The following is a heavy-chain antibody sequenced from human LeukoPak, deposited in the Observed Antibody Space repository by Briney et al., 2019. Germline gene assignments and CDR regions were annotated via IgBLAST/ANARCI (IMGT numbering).Heavy chain of an antibody. CDR3: ARGARRGVIAAAGTGWFDP. Sequence: SETLSFTCAVYGGSFSGYYWSWIRQPPGKGLEWIGEINHSGSTNYNPSLKSRVTISVDTSKNQFSLKLSSVTAADTAVYYCARGARRGVIAAAGTGWFDPWGQGTLVTVSS. D-gene: IGHD6-13*01. J-gene: IGHJ5*02. CDR2: INHSGST. V-gene: IGHV4-34*01. CDR1: GGSFSGYY.